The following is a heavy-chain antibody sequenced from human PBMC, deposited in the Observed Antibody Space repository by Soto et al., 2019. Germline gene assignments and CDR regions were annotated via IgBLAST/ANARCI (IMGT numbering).Heavy chain of an antibody. CDR1: GGTSSSYA. D-gene: IGHD5-18*01. Sequence: GASVKVSCKASGGTSSSYAISWVRQAPGQGLEWMGGIIPIFGTANYAQKFQGRVTITADESTSTAYMELSSLRSEDTAVYYCARDESGYSYGYGYNWFDPWGQGTLVTVSS. J-gene: IGHJ5*02. CDR2: IIPIFGTA. V-gene: IGHV1-69*13. CDR3: ARDESGYSYGYGYNWFDP.